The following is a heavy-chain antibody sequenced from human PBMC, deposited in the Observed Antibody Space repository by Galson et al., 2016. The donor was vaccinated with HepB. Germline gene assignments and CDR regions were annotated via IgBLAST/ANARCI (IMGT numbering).Heavy chain of an antibody. D-gene: IGHD5-18*01. CDR2: IYDSGTT. V-gene: IGHV4-39*01. CDR3: ARHAVAAPLWGFDY. J-gene: IGHJ4*02. Sequence: SETLSLTCNVSGGSINSGNTYFWGWIRQPPGKGLEWIASIYDSGTTNHNPSLKSRVTISMDTSKNQFSLKLSSVTAADTAVYYCARHAVAAPLWGFDYWGQGTLVTVS. CDR1: GGSINSGNTYF.